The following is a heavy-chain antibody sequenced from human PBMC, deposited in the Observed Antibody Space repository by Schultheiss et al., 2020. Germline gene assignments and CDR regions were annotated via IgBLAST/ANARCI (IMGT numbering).Heavy chain of an antibody. Sequence: AAVKVSCKASGYTFTSYDINWVRQAPGQGLEWMGIINPSGGSTSYAQKFQGRVTMTRDTSTSTAYMELRSLRSDDTAVYYCARDLARPSIWFGELSDGMDVWGQGTTVTVSS. CDR1: GYTFTSYD. J-gene: IGHJ6*02. CDR2: INPSGGST. D-gene: IGHD3-10*01. CDR3: ARDLARPSIWFGELSDGMDV. V-gene: IGHV1-46*01.